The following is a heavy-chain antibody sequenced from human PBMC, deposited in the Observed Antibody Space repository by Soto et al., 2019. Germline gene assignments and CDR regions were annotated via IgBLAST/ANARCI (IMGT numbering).Heavy chain of an antibody. Sequence: QVQLVQSGAEVKKPGASVKVSCKASGYTFTSYAMHWVRQAPGQRLEWMGWINAGNGNTKYSQKFQGRVTITRDTSASTAYMELSSLRSEDTAVYYCAREGPYSSSWYETGWFGPWGQGTLVTVSS. CDR2: INAGNGNT. CDR3: AREGPYSSSWYETGWFGP. J-gene: IGHJ5*02. D-gene: IGHD6-13*01. V-gene: IGHV1-3*01. CDR1: GYTFTSYA.